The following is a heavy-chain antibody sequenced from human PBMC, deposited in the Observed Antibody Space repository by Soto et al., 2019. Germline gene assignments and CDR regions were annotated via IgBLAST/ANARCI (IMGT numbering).Heavy chain of an antibody. CDR1: GGTFSSYA. V-gene: IGHV1-69*01. J-gene: IGHJ4*02. CDR2: IIPSFGTA. CDR3: ARALSGMWLRH. D-gene: IGHD5-12*01. Sequence: QVQLVQSGAEVKKPGSSVNVSCKASGGTFSSYAISWVRQAPGQGLEWMGGIIPSFGTANYAQKFQGRGTITADEATSTASMELSSLRSEDTAVYYCARALSGMWLRHWGQGTLVTVSS.